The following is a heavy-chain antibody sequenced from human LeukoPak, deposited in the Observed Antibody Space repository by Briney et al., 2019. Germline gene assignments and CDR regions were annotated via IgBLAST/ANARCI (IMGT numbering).Heavy chain of an antibody. CDR1: GFTFDDYG. Sequence: GGSLRLSCAASGFTFDDYGMSWVRQAPGKGLEWVSVIYSGGSTYYADSVKGRFTISRDNSKNTLYLQMNSLRAEDTAVYYCARGYYGSGSYHYWGQGTLVTVSS. CDR2: IYSGGST. D-gene: IGHD3-10*01. J-gene: IGHJ4*02. CDR3: ARGYYGSGSYHY. V-gene: IGHV3-53*01.